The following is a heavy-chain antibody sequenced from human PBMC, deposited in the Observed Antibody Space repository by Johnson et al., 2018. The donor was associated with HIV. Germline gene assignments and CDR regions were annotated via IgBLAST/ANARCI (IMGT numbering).Heavy chain of an antibody. J-gene: IGHJ3*02. CDR2: ISSSGSSR. CDR1: GLTFSDYY. V-gene: IGHV3-11*01. CDR3: ARDYSGVLHI. D-gene: IGHD2-15*01. Sequence: QVQLVESGGGLVKPGGSLIVSCEASGLTFSDYYMSWIRQAPGKGLEWVSYISSSGSSRYYADSVKGRFTITRDNVKNSLYMQMNSLRVEDTAVYFRARDYSGVLHIWRQGTMVTLSS.